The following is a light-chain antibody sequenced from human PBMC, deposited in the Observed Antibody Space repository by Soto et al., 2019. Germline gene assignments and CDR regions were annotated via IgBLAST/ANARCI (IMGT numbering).Light chain of an antibody. V-gene: IGLV1-40*01. CDR3: QSYDSSLGV. Sequence: QSVLTQPPSVSGAPGQRVTISCTGSSSNIGAGYDVHWYQQLPGTSPKLLIYGNTNRPSGVPDRFSGSKSGTSASLAITGLQAEDEADYSCQSYDSSLGVFGTGTKLTVL. CDR1: SSNIGAGYD. J-gene: IGLJ1*01. CDR2: GNT.